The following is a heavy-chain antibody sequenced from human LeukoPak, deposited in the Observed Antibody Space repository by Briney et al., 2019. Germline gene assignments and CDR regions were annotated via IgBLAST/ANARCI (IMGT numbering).Heavy chain of an antibody. D-gene: IGHD2-15*01. J-gene: IGHJ4*02. CDR3: AKGWWGISGGIPQPFDH. CDR1: GFPVSSNY. V-gene: IGHV3-53*01. CDR2: IYSGGST. Sequence: SGGSLRLSCAASGFPVSSNYMSWVRQAPGKGLEWVSVIYSGGSTYYADSVKGRFTISRDNSKNTLYLQMNSLRAEDTAVYYCAKGWWGISGGIPQPFDHCGQGTLVTVSS.